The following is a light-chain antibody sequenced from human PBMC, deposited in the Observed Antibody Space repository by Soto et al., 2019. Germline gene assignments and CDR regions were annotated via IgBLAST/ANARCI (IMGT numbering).Light chain of an antibody. Sequence: QSALTQPASVSGSPGQSITISCTGTSSDVGSYNYVSWYQQHPGKAPKLMIYEVSNRPSGVSSRFSGPKSGNTASLTISGLQAEDEADYYCSSYTSSGTLFGTGTKLTVL. CDR3: SSYTSSGTL. CDR1: SSDVGSYNY. J-gene: IGLJ1*01. V-gene: IGLV2-14*01. CDR2: EVS.